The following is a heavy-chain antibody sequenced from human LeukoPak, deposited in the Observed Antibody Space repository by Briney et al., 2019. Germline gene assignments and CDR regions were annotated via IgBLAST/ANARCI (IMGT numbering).Heavy chain of an antibody. D-gene: IGHD5-18*01. CDR3: ARAQRGYSYGYDY. CDR1: GGSFSGYY. Sequence: SETLSLTCAVYGGSFSGYYWSWIRQPPGKGLEWIGEINHSGSTNYNPSLKSRVTISVDTPKNQFSLKLSSVTAADTAVYYCARAQRGYSYGYDYWGQGTLVTVSS. J-gene: IGHJ4*02. CDR2: INHSGST. V-gene: IGHV4-34*01.